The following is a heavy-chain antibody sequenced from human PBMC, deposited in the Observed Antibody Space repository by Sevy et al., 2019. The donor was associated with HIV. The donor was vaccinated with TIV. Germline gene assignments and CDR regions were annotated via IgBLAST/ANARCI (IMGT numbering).Heavy chain of an antibody. CDR1: GFTFNFYG. J-gene: IGHJ6*02. Sequence: GGSLRLSCAASGFTFNFYGMHWVRQAPGKGLERVALISYDGNLKYYADSAKGRFTISRDNSKNTLYLQMNSLRPEDTAVYYCVKAPNDYDNSGWAGLEVWRQGTTVTVSS. CDR3: VKAPNDYDNSGWAGLEV. CDR2: ISYDGNLK. D-gene: IGHD3-22*01. V-gene: IGHV3-30*18.